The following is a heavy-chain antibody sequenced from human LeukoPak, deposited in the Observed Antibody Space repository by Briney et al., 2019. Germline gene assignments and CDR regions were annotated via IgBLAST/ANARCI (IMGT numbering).Heavy chain of an antibody. CDR2: FYRGDTT. CDR3: AREVISIPSYFDS. V-gene: IGHV3-53*01. J-gene: IGHJ4*02. CDR1: GFSVSSSY. Sequence: GGSLRLSCAASGFSVSSSYMYWVRQAPGKGLEWVSFFYRGDTTYYAESVRGRFTISRDSSKNTLYLLTNSLIPEDTAVYYCAREVISIPSYFDSWGQGTLVTVSS. D-gene: IGHD2-21*01.